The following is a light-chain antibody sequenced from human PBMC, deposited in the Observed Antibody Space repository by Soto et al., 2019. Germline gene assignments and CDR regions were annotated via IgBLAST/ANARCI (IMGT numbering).Light chain of an antibody. CDR1: QSVSSN. J-gene: IGKJ4*01. Sequence: EIVMTQSPATLSVSPGERATLSCRASQSVSSNLAWYQQKPGQAPRLLIYGASTRATGIPARFSGSASGTDVTLAISSLLSEDFALYYCQQYNNWPLTFRVWTKVEIK. V-gene: IGKV3-15*01. CDR3: QQYNNWPLT. CDR2: GAS.